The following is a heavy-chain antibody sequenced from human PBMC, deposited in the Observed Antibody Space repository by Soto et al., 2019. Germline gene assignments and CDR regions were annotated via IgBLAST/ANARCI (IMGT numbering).Heavy chain of an antibody. Sequence: PGGSLRLSCTASGLTFSNYWVHWVRQTPGKGLVWVSRIASDGSSTSYADPVKGRFTISRDNAKTTLYLQMNRLRAVDTAVYYCTREVSAVFDYWGQGTLVTVSS. D-gene: IGHD6-25*01. J-gene: IGHJ4*02. CDR2: IASDGSST. V-gene: IGHV3-74*01. CDR3: TREVSAVFDY. CDR1: GLTFSNYW.